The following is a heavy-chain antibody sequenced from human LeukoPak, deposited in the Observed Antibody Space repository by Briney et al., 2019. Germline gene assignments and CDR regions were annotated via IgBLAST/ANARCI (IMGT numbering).Heavy chain of an antibody. Sequence: PSETLSLTCGVPGSSINSGYYLGWIRQPPGKGLEWIGSIYYSGSTYYNPSLKSRVTISVDTSKNQFSLKLSSVTAADTAVYYCASPAGYSSSWYPPFDYWGQGTLVTVSS. CDR1: GSSINSGYY. CDR3: ASPAGYSSSWYPPFDY. J-gene: IGHJ4*02. V-gene: IGHV4-38-2*01. D-gene: IGHD6-13*01. CDR2: IYYSGST.